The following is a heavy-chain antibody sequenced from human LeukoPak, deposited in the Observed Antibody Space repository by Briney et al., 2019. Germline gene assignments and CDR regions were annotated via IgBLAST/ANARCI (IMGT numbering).Heavy chain of an antibody. CDR3: ARDRGGYNLYYYFDY. J-gene: IGHJ4*02. Sequence: PSETLSLTCNVSGPSINEYYWSWIRQPPGKGLEWIGYMHYSGNTNYNPSLKSRVTISVDTSKNQFSLRLSSVTAADTAVYYCARDRGGYNLYYYFDYWGQGTLVTVSS. V-gene: IGHV4-59*01. CDR1: GPSINEYY. CDR2: MHYSGNT. D-gene: IGHD5-24*01.